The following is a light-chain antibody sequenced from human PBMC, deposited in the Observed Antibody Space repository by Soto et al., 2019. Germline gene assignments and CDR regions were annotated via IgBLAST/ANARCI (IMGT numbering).Light chain of an antibody. J-gene: IGKJ3*01. Sequence: EIVLTQSPGTLSLSPVERATLSCRASQSVSNNYLAWFQQKPGQAPRVLIYGASSRATGIPDRFSGSGSGTDFTLTISRLEPEDFAVYYCQQYVISPFTFGPGTKVDIK. CDR3: QQYVISPFT. CDR2: GAS. CDR1: QSVSNNY. V-gene: IGKV3-20*01.